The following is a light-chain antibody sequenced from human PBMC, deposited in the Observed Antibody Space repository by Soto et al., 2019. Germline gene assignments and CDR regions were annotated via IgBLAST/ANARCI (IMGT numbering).Light chain of an antibody. Sequence: DIQMTQSPSSVSASVGDRVTITCRASQAISIWLAWYQQKPGKAPKLLIYPTSSLQSGVPSRFGGSGSGTDFTLTINGLQPEDFATYYCQQAHSFPFTFGPGTKVDIK. CDR3: QQAHSFPFT. CDR1: QAISIW. J-gene: IGKJ3*01. V-gene: IGKV1D-12*01. CDR2: PTS.